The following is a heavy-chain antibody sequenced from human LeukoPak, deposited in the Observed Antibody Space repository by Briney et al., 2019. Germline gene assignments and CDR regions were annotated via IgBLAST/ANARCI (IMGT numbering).Heavy chain of an antibody. J-gene: IGHJ4*02. CDR2: INPNIGGT. CDR1: GCTFTGYY. D-gene: IGHD3-3*01. CDR3: AKGTIFVMEASY. Sequence: SVQVSCKASGCTFTGYYMHWVGQAPGQGREWMGWINPNIGGTNYAQKFQARVTMTRDTFISTAYMELSRLRSDDTAVYYCAKGTIFVMEASYWGQGTLVTVPS. V-gene: IGHV1-2*02.